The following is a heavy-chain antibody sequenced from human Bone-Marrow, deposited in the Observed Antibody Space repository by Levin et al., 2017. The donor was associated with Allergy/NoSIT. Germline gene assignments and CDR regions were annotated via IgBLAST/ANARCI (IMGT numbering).Heavy chain of an antibody. CDR3: TTDSSHDGSGKWRWFDP. CDR2: IKSKTDGGTT. J-gene: IGHJ5*02. D-gene: IGHD3-10*01. CDR1: GFTFSNAW. V-gene: IGHV3-15*01. Sequence: GGSLRLSCAASGFTFSNAWMSWVRQAPGKGLEWVGRIKSKTDGGTTDYAAPVKGRFTISRDNSKNTLYLQMNSLKTEDTAVYYCTTDSSHDGSGKWRWFDPWGQGTLVTVSS.